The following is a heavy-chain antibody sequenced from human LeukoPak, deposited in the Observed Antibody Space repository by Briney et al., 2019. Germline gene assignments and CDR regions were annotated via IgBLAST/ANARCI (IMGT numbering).Heavy chain of an antibody. CDR2: FDPEDGET. D-gene: IGHD3-16*02. CDR3: ATDSVWGSYRYSHYYGMDV. V-gene: IGHV1-24*01. J-gene: IGHJ6*02. Sequence: ASVKVSCKVSGYTLTELSMHWVRQAPGKGLEWMGGFDPEDGETIYAQKFQGRVTMTEDTSTDTAYMELSSLRSEDTAVYYCATDSVWGSYRYSHYYGMDVWGQGTTVIVSS. CDR1: GYTLTELS.